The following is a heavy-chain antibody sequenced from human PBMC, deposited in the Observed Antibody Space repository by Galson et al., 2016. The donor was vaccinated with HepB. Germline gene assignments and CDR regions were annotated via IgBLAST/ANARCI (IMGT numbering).Heavy chain of an antibody. Sequence: SVKVSCKTSGYTFTSYYLHWVRQAPGQGIEWMGIINPGGGGTSYAQKFQGRVSMRSDTSTNTIYMELSSLRSEDTAVYYCARGVDCAADCYIDFWGQGTLVTVSS. V-gene: IGHV1-46*01. CDR2: INPGGGGT. CDR1: GYTFTSYY. J-gene: IGHJ4*02. D-gene: IGHD2-21*02. CDR3: ARGVDCAADCYIDF.